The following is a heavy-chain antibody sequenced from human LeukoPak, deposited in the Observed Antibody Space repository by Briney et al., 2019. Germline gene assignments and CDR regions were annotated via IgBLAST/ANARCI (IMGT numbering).Heavy chain of an antibody. Sequence: PGRSLRLSCAASGFTFSSYGMHWVRQAPGKGLEWVAVISYDGSNKYYADSVKGRFTISRDNSKNTLYLQMNSLRAEDTAVYYCARDLSELLWFGETEYYYYGMDVWGKGTTVTVSS. CDR2: ISYDGSNK. CDR1: GFTFSSYG. D-gene: IGHD3-10*01. V-gene: IGHV3-30*03. J-gene: IGHJ6*04. CDR3: ARDLSELLWFGETEYYYYGMDV.